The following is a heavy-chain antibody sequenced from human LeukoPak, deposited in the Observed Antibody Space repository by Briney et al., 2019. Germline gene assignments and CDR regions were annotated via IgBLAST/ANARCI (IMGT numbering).Heavy chain of an antibody. CDR3: ARDCEVGAFDY. CDR2: INPSGGST. V-gene: IGHV1-46*01. Sequence: ASVKVSCKASGYTFTSYYMHWVRQAPGQGLEWMGIINPSGGSTSYAQKFRGRVTMTRDTSTSTVYMELSSLRSEDTAVYYCARDCEVGAFDYWGQGTLVTVSS. J-gene: IGHJ4*02. CDR1: GYTFTSYY. D-gene: IGHD1-26*01.